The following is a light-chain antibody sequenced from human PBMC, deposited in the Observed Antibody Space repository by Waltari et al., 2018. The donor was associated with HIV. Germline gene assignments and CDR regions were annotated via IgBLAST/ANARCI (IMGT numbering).Light chain of an antibody. Sequence: QSALPQPRSVSGSPGQSVTISCTGRSSDVGGYKYVSWYEQHPGKAPKLMIYDVSKRPSGVPDRFSGSKSGNTASLTISGLQAEDEADYYCCSYAGSYSYVFGTGTKVTVL. CDR1: SSDVGGYKY. V-gene: IGLV2-11*01. J-gene: IGLJ1*01. CDR2: DVS. CDR3: CSYAGSYSYV.